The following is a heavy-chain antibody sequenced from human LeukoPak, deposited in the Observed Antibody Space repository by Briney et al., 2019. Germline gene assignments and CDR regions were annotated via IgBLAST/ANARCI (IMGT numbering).Heavy chain of an antibody. CDR2: IRSDTKTI. D-gene: IGHD1-20*01. Sequence: GGSLRLSCAASGFIFANEPMNWVRRTPGKGREWVAHIRSDTKTIVYADSVKGRFTISRDNARDSLSLQMNSLRVEYTAVYYCVRDYNWVFDYWGQGALVTVSS. J-gene: IGHJ4*02. V-gene: IGHV3-48*01. CDR3: VRDYNWVFDY. CDR1: GFIFANEP.